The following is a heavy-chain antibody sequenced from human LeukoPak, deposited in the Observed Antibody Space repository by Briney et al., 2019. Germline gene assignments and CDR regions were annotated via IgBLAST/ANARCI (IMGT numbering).Heavy chain of an antibody. Sequence: SETLSLTCTVSGGPINSYYWSWLRQPPGKGLEWIGYIYYSGSTNYNPSLKSRVTMSLDTSKNQFSLKLSSVTAADTAVYYCARGDYVWGSNRLGWFDPWGQGTQVTVSS. J-gene: IGHJ5*02. CDR3: ARGDYVWGSNRLGWFDP. D-gene: IGHD3-16*02. CDR2: IYYSGST. CDR1: GGPINSYY. V-gene: IGHV4-59*01.